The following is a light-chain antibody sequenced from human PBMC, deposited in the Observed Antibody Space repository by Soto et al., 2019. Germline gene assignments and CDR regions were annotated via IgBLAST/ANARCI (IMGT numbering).Light chain of an antibody. Sequence: QSVLTQPASVSGSPGQSITISCTGTSSDVGNYNYVSWYQQHPGKAPKLMIYEVSNRPSGVSDRFSGSKSGNTASLTIAGLQPEDEAEYYCSSYTASSALLYVFGTGTKVTVL. CDR2: EVS. J-gene: IGLJ1*01. CDR3: SSYTASSALLYV. V-gene: IGLV2-14*01. CDR1: SSDVGNYNY.